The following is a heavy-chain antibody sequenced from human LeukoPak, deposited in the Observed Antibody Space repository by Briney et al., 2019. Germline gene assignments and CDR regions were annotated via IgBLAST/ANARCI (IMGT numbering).Heavy chain of an antibody. CDR1: GFTFDDYA. V-gene: IGHV3-9*01. Sequence: PGRSLRLSCAASGFTFDDYAMHWVRQAPGKGLEWVSGISWNSDSIDYADSVKGRFTISRDNAKNSLYLQMNSLRAEDTALYYCAKVEMAVISNPTAFDIWGQGTMVTVSS. D-gene: IGHD5-24*01. CDR2: ISWNSDSI. CDR3: AKVEMAVISNPTAFDI. J-gene: IGHJ3*02.